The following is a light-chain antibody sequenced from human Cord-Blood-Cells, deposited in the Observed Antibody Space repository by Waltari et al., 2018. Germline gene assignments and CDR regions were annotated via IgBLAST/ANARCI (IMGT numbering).Light chain of an antibody. CDR3: MQALQTPLT. CDR1: QTLLHSNGYNY. J-gene: IGKJ4*01. Sequence: DMVMTQSPLSLPVTPGEPASISCRSIQTLLHSNGYNYLDWYLQKPGQSPQLLIYLGSNRASGVPDRFSGSGSGTDFTLKISRVEAEDVGVYYCMQALQTPLTFGGGTKVEIK. V-gene: IGKV2-28*01. CDR2: LGS.